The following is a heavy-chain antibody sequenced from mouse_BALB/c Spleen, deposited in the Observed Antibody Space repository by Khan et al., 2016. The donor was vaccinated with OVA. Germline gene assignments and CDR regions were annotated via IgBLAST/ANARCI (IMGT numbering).Heavy chain of an antibody. Sequence: VQLQQSGPELVKPGASVKMSCKASGYTFTSYVMHWVKQKPGQGLEWIGYINPYNDGTKYNEKFKGKATLTSDKSSSTAYMELSSLTSEDSAVYYCTREYSGSSYLFAYWGQGTLVTVSA. V-gene: IGHV1S136*01. CDR2: INPYNDGT. D-gene: IGHD1-1*01. J-gene: IGHJ3*01. CDR1: GYTFTSYV. CDR3: TREYSGSSYLFAY.